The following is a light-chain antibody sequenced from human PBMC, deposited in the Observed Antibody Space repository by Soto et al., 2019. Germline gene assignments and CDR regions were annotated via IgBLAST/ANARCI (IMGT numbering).Light chain of an antibody. J-gene: IGLJ2*01. Sequence: QSALTQPPSASGSPGQSVTISCTGTSSDVGAYSYVSWYQQHPGKAPKLMIYEVSKRPSGVPDRFSGSKSGNTASLTVSGLQAEDEADYYCSSYAGSNNVVVFGGGTQLTVL. CDR2: EVS. CDR1: SSDVGAYSY. CDR3: SSYAGSNNVVV. V-gene: IGLV2-8*01.